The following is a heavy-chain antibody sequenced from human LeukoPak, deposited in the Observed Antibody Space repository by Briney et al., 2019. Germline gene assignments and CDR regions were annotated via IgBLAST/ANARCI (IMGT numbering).Heavy chain of an antibody. CDR2: MNPNSGNT. V-gene: IGHV1-8*01. CDR3: ARDLWVGWGYSYGPDY. J-gene: IGHJ4*02. D-gene: IGHD5-18*01. Sequence: GASVKVSCKASGYTFTSYDINWVRQATGQGLEWMGWMNPNSGNTGYAQKFQGRVTMTRNTSISTAYMELSSLRSDDTAVYYCARDLWVGWGYSYGPDYWGQGTLVTVSS. CDR1: GYTFTSYD.